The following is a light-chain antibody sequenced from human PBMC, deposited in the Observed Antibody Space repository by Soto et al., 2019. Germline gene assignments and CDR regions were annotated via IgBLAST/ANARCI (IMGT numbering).Light chain of an antibody. CDR2: GAF. Sequence: EIVMTQSPATLSVSPGEGVTLSCRASQSMTTKLAWYQQKPGQAPRLLIHGAFTRATGIPARFSGSGSGTDFTLTIGSLEPEDFAVYYCRQYGRSLEFAVGGGTKVDIK. CDR3: RQYGRSLEFA. V-gene: IGKV3-15*01. CDR1: QSMTTK. J-gene: IGKJ4*01.